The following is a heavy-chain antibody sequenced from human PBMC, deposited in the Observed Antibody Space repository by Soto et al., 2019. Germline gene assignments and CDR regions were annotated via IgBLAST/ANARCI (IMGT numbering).Heavy chain of an antibody. V-gene: IGHV4-4*07. CDR2: IFSSGST. CDR3: AREGSYSAYNFAHGIQLWSFDF. D-gene: IGHD5-12*01. CDR1: GGSINTFY. Sequence: KPSETLSLTCTVSGGSINTFYWSWVRQPAGKGLEWIGRIFSSGSTSFNPSLESRVAMSVDTSKNHFSLNLSSVTAADMAVYYCAREGSYSAYNFAHGIQLWSFDFWGQGALVTV. J-gene: IGHJ4*02.